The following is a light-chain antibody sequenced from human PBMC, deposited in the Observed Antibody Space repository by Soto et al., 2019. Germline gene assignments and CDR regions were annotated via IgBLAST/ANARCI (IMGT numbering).Light chain of an antibody. J-gene: IGKJ5*01. Sequence: EIVLTQSPSTLSLSPGARAHLSCGAGQFIDSYLAWYRQIPGQAPRLLIYDASNRATGIPERFSGGGSGTDFTLTISSLAPEDFEVYYCQQRSNSPPTFGQGTRLEIK. CDR2: DAS. CDR1: QFIDSY. CDR3: QQRSNSPPT. V-gene: IGKV3-11*01.